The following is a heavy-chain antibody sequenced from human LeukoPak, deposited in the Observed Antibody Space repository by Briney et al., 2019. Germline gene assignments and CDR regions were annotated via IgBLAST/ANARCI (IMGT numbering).Heavy chain of an antibody. V-gene: IGHV3-30-3*01. CDR3: ARDHKLGGDYFYYGMDV. D-gene: IGHD1-26*01. CDR1: GFTFSSYA. J-gene: IGHJ6*02. CDR2: ISYDGSNK. Sequence: GGSLRLSCAASGFTFSSYAMHWVRQAPGKGLEWVAVISYDGSNKYYADSVKGRFTISRDNSKNTLYLQMDSLRAEDTAVFYCARDHKLGGDYFYYGMDVWGQGTTVTVSS.